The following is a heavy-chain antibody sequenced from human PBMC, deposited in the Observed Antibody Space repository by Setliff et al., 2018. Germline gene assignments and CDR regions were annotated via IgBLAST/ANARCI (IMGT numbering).Heavy chain of an antibody. D-gene: IGHD3-22*01. CDR1: RYTFSSYY. J-gene: IGHJ4*02. Sequence: ASVKVSCKSSRYTFSSYYIHWMRQAPGQGLEWVGWINPNSGGTVYAQKLQGRATLTRDTSISTGYMELRSLRPDDTAVYYCARINFYVSSGYYYASDNWGQGTLVTVSS. CDR3: ARINFYVSSGYYYASDN. V-gene: IGHV1-2*02. CDR2: INPNSGGT.